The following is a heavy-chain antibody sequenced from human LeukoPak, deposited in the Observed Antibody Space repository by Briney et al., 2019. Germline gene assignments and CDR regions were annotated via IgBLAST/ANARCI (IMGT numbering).Heavy chain of an antibody. Sequence: SETLSLTCSVSSGFISSYYWTWIRQSPGKGLEWIGEIYHSGSTNYNPSLKSRVTISVDKSKNQFSLKLSSVTAADTAVYYCAKSRYSSSWYRNNWFDPWGQGTLVTVSS. CDR3: AKSRYSSSWYRNNWFDP. CDR2: IYHSGST. CDR1: SGFISSYY. D-gene: IGHD6-13*01. V-gene: IGHV4-59*12. J-gene: IGHJ5*02.